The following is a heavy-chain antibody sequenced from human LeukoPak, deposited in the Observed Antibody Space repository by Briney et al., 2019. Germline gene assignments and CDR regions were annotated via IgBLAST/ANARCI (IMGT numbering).Heavy chain of an antibody. CDR3: ARGGFYCGDDCYVDY. V-gene: IGHV4-34*01. CDR1: GGSLSYYY. J-gene: IGHJ4*02. Sequence: SETLSLTCAVYGGSLSYYYWSWIRQPPEKGLEWVGEINRSGSTNYNPSLKSRVSISVDTSKNQFSLKLSSVTAADTAVYYCARGGFYCGDDCYVDYWGQGTLVTVSS. CDR2: INRSGST. D-gene: IGHD2-21*02.